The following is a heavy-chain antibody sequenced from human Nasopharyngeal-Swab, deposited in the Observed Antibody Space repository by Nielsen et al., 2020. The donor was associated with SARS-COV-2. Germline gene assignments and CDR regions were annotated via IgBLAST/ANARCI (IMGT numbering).Heavy chain of an antibody. Sequence: WIRQPPGKGLEWIGEINHSGSTNYNPSLKSRVTISVDTSKNQFSLKLSSVTAADTAVYYCARAVSSGSYSHGFDYWGQGTLVTVS. D-gene: IGHD3-10*01. CDR3: ARAVSSGSYSHGFDY. J-gene: IGHJ4*02. CDR2: INHSGST. V-gene: IGHV4-34*01.